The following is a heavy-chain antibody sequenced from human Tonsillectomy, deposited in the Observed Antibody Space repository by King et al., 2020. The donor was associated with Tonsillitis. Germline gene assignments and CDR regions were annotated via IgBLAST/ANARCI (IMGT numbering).Heavy chain of an antibody. V-gene: IGHV4-4*02. CDR3: SRAYXDXWSXXRTMDX. CDR1: GGSISSSNW. D-gene: IGHD3-3*01. J-gene: IGHJ6*02. Sequence: VQLQESGPGLVKPSGTLSLTCAVSGGSISSSNWWSWVRQPPGKGLEWIGEIYHSGSTNYNPSLKSRVTISVDKSKNQFSLKVSSVTAADTAVYYCSRAYXDXWSXXRTMDXWGXGTTVTVSS. CDR2: IYHSGST.